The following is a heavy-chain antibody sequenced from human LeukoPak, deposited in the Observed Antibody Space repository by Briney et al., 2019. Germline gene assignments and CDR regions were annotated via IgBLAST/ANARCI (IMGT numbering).Heavy chain of an antibody. CDR1: GYTFTSYD. Sequence: ASVKVSCKASGYTFTSYDINWVRQATGQGLEWMGWMNLNSGNTGYAQKFQGRVTITRNTSISTAYMDLSSLRSDDTAVYYCARRAVAYYYYYYMDVWGKGTTVTVSS. CDR2: MNLNSGNT. V-gene: IGHV1-8*03. CDR3: ARRAVAYYYYYYMDV. D-gene: IGHD6-19*01. J-gene: IGHJ6*03.